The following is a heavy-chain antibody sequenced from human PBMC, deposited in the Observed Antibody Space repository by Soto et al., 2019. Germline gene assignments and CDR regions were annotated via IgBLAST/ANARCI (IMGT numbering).Heavy chain of an antibody. V-gene: IGHV3-23*01. CDR1: GFTFSNYA. D-gene: IGHD3-10*01. CDR2: ISGSGFST. J-gene: IGHJ2*01. CDR3: AKGLMVRGLTNYWYFDL. Sequence: PGGSLRLSCAASGFTFSNYAMTWVRQAPGKGPEWVSAISGSGFSTNYAASVKGRFTISRDNSKNMLHLQMDSLRAEDTAVYYCAKGLMVRGLTNYWYFDLWGRGTVVTVSS.